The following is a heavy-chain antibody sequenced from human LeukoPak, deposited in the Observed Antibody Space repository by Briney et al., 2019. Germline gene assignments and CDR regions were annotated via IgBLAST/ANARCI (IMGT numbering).Heavy chain of an antibody. CDR2: MSYDGSKQ. D-gene: IGHD3-10*01. CDR3: AKDLWRFGSGNSYFDY. V-gene: IGHV3-30*18. J-gene: IGHJ4*02. Sequence: GGSLRLSCAASGFTFSTYDMHWVRQAPGKGLEWVAVMSYDGSKQYYADSVKGRFTISRDNSKNTLYLQMNSLRAEDTAVYYCAKDLWRFGSGNSYFDYWGQGTLVTVSS. CDR1: GFTFSTYD.